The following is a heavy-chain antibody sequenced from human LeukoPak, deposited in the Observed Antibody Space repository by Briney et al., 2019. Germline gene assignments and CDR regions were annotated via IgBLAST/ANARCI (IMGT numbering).Heavy chain of an antibody. V-gene: IGHV1-8*03. CDR2: INPNSGNT. CDR3: ARGSLRYYYMDV. J-gene: IGHJ6*03. Sequence: ASVKVSCKASGYTFSDYYMHWVRQAPGQGLEWMGWINPNSGNTGYAQKFQGRVTITRNTSISTAYMELSSLRSEDTAVYYCARGSLRYYYMDVWGKGTTVTVSS. D-gene: IGHD4-17*01. CDR1: GYTFSDYY.